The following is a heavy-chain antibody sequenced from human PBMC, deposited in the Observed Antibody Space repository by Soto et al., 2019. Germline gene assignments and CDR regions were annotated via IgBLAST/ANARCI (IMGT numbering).Heavy chain of an antibody. V-gene: IGHV1-18*04. D-gene: IGHD3-3*01. Sequence: VASVKVSCKASGYTFTSYGISWVRQAPGHGLEWMGWISAYNGNTNYAQKLQGRVTMTTDTSTSTAYMELRSLRSDDTAVYYCARELTPSLDPYYDCWSGYITPFDYWGQATLVPVCS. CDR2: ISAYNGNT. CDR3: ARELTPSLDPYYDCWSGYITPFDY. CDR1: GYTFTSYG. J-gene: IGHJ4*02.